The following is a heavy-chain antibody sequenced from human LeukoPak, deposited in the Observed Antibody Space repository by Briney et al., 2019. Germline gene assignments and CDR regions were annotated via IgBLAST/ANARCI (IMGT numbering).Heavy chain of an antibody. CDR1: GFTFSDYY. V-gene: IGHV3-11*06. Sequence: GSLRLSCAASGFTFSDYYMSWIRQAPGKGLEWVSYISSSSTFKYYADSVKGRFTISRDNTKNSLFLQMNSLRAEDTAVYYCARETVIVGVAPWGQGTLVTVSS. D-gene: IGHD1-26*01. CDR3: ARETVIVGVAP. CDR2: ISSSSTFK. J-gene: IGHJ5*02.